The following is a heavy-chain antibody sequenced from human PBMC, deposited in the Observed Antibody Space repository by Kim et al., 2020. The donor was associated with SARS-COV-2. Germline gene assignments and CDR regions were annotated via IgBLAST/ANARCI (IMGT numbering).Heavy chain of an antibody. V-gene: IGHV4-59*01. J-gene: IGHJ4*02. D-gene: IGHD2-8*02. CDR3: ARGNFAYGW. Sequence: SETLSLTCTVSGGSISSYYWSWIRQPPGKGLEWIGYIYYSGSTNYNPSLKSRVTISVDTSKNQFSLKLSSVTAADTAVYYCARGNFAYGWWGQGTLVTVSS. CDR1: GGSISSYY. CDR2: IYYSGST.